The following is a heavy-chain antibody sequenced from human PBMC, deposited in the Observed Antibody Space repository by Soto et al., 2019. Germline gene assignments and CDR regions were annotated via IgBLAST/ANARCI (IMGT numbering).Heavy chain of an antibody. CDR3: VRGRGPMNRGYFFS. V-gene: IGHV3-9*01. CDR2: ISWNSGDK. Sequence: VQMVESGGGLVKPGMSLRLSCAASGFRFDDFAMHWVRQGQGKGLEWVSGISWNSGDKDYGDSVKGRFVISRDNDKNSLDLQMNSLRPEDTAVYYCVRGRGPMNRGYFFSWRRGTLVIVSP. J-gene: IGHJ4*02. CDR1: GFRFDDFA. D-gene: IGHD2-21*01.